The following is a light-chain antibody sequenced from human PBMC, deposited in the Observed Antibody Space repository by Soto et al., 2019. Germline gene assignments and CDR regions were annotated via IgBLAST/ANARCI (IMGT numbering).Light chain of an antibody. V-gene: IGKV1-5*03. Sequence: DVQMTQSPSTLFACVGDKVGSTCRASQSISGWLAWYQQRPGTAPKLMIYKASTLETGVPSRFSGSGSGTEFTLTINNLQPDDFATYYCQQYAGYSRTFGQGTKVDIK. CDR3: QQYAGYSRT. CDR2: KAS. CDR1: QSISGW. J-gene: IGKJ1*01.